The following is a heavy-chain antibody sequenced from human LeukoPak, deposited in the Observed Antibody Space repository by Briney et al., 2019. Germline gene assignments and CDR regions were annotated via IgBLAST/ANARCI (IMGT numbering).Heavy chain of an antibody. CDR3: AKWAVGYCRSTSCYYDY. CDR1: GFTFSSYA. CDR2: ISGSGGST. Sequence: GGSLRLSCAASGFTFSSYAMSWVRQAPGKGLEWVSAISGSGGSTYYADSVKGRYTISRDNSKNTLYLQMNSLRAEDTAVYYCAKWAVGYCRSTSCYYDYWGQGTLVTVSS. D-gene: IGHD2-2*01. J-gene: IGHJ4*02. V-gene: IGHV3-23*01.